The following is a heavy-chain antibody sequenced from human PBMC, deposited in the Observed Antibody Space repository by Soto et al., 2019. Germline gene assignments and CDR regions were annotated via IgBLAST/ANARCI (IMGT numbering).Heavy chain of an antibody. CDR2: ISGSGGST. CDR1: GFTFSSYA. CDR3: AKFGATDIEVVPAAMGELDY. V-gene: IGHV3-23*01. D-gene: IGHD2-2*01. Sequence: GGYLRLSCAASGFTFSSYAMSWVRQAPGKGLEWVSAISGSGGSTYYADSVKGRFTISRDNSKNTLYLQMNSLRAEDTAVYYCAKFGATDIEVVPAAMGELDYWGQGTLVTVSS. J-gene: IGHJ4*02.